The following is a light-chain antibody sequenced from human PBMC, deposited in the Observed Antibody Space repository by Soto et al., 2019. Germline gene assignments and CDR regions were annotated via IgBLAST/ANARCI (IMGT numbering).Light chain of an antibody. J-gene: IGKJ1*01. CDR1: QSISSH. CDR3: QQYNVWPGWT. V-gene: IGKV3-15*01. CDR2: ASS. Sequence: EIVLTQSPGTLSLSPGESATLSCRASQSISSHLAWYQLRPGQAPRVLIYASSTRATGVPARFSGSGSGTEFTLTISSLQSEDFAVYYCQQYNVWPGWTFRQGTKVEVK.